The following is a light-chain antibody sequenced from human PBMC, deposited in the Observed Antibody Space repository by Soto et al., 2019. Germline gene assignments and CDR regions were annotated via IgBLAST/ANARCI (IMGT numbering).Light chain of an antibody. CDR3: QQSYSTPLT. J-gene: IGKJ4*01. V-gene: IGKV1-39*01. CDR1: QSISSY. CDR2: AAS. Sequence: DIQMTQSPSSLSASVGDRVTITCRASQSISSYLNWYQQKPGKAPKLLIYAASSLQSGVPSMFSGSGSGTDFTLTISSLQPQDFATYYCQQSYSTPLTFGGGPKV.